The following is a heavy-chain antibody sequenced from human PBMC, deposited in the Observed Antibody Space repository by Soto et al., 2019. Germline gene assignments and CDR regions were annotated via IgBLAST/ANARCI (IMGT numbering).Heavy chain of an antibody. CDR3: ARQSITTLVEGGYFAP. D-gene: IGHD2-15*01. CDR2: MYHSGDT. Sequence: QVQLQESGPGLVKPSETLSLICSVSGDSISNYYWSWIRQPPGKGLEWIGNMYHSGDTDYNPALKSRVTIFVDTSKNQFSLRLSSVTAADTAVYYCARQSITTLVEGGYFAPWGHGTLVTVSS. V-gene: IGHV4-59*08. CDR1: GDSISNYY. J-gene: IGHJ2*01.